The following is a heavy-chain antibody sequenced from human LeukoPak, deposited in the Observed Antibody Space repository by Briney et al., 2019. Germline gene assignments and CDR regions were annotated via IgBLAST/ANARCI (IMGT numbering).Heavy chain of an antibody. D-gene: IGHD4-17*01. J-gene: IGHJ4*02. CDR1: GGSINSYY. CDR3: AGSLITTVTIYYYFDY. V-gene: IGHV4-4*07. CDR2: IYTSGST. Sequence: PSETLSLTCTVSGGSINSYYWSWIRQPAGKGLEWIGRIYTSGSTNYNPSLKSRVTMSVDTSKNQFSLKLSSVTAADTAVYYCAGSLITTVTIYYYFDYWGQGTLVTVSS.